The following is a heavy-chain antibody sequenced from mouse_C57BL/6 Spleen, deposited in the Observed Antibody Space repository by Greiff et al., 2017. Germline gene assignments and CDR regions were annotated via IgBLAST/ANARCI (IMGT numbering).Heavy chain of an antibody. D-gene: IGHD2-1*01. V-gene: IGHV1-64*01. CDR3: ARRGINDGNYAFDY. CDR2: IHPNSGST. CDR1: GYTFTSYW. J-gene: IGHJ2*01. Sequence: VQLQQPGAELVKPGASVKLSCKASGYTFTSYWMHWVKQRPGQGLEWIGMIHPNSGSTNYNEKFKSKATLTVDKSSSTAYMQRSSLTSEDSAVYYCARRGINDGNYAFDYWGQGTTLTVAS.